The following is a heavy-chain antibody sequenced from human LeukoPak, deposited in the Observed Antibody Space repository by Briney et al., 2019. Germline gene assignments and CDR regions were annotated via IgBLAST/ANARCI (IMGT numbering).Heavy chain of an antibody. V-gene: IGHV4-34*01. J-gene: IGHJ4*02. Sequence: SETLSLTCAVYNGSLSGYSWSWIRQPPGKGLEWIGEINHSGSTNYNPSLKSRVTISVDTSKNQFSLKLSSVTAADTAVYYCARAPQRIAAAGKGSYYFDYWGQGTLVTVSS. CDR2: INHSGST. CDR3: ARAPQRIAAAGKGSYYFDY. CDR1: NGSLSGYS. D-gene: IGHD6-13*01.